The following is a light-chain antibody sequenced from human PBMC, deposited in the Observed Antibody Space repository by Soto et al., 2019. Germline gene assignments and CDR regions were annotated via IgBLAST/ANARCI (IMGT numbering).Light chain of an antibody. CDR3: QQFGSSPGFT. J-gene: IGKJ3*01. Sequence: DIVLTQPPGTLYLSPGERDTLSCRASQSINSRYLAWYQQKPGQAPRLLICGASSRATGIPDRLSGRGSGTDFTLTISRLEPEDFAVYYCQQFGSSPGFTFGPGTIVDIK. CDR1: QSINSRY. V-gene: IGKV3-20*01. CDR2: GAS.